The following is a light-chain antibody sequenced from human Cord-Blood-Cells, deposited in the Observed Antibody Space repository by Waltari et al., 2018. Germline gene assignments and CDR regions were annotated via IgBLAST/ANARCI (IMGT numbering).Light chain of an antibody. J-gene: IGKJ1*01. Sequence: DIVMTQTPDSLAVPLGGRATTNCKPSQSVLYSSNNKNYLAWYQQKPGQPPKLLIYWASTRESGVPDRFSGSGSGTDFTLTISSLQAEDVAVYYCQQYYSTPRTFGQGTKVEIK. CDR3: QQYYSTPRT. CDR1: QSVLYSSNNKNY. V-gene: IGKV4-1*01. CDR2: WAS.